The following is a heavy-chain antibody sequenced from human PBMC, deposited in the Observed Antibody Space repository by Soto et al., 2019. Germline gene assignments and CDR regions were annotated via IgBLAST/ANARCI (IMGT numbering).Heavy chain of an antibody. Sequence: PGGSLRLSXTASRFTFSDYYMGWIRQAPGKGLEWVSYISGSGNYRNYTDSVKDRFSISRDNAKNSLYLHMNSLRAEDTALYYCARSFSGYFDFWGQGTLVTVSS. V-gene: IGHV3-11*06. J-gene: IGHJ4*02. CDR1: RFTFSDYY. CDR2: ISGSGNYR. D-gene: IGHD3-22*01. CDR3: ARSFSGYFDF.